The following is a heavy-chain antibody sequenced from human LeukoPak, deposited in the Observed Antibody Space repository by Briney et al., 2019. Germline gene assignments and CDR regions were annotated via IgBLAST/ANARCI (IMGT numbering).Heavy chain of an antibody. CDR2: INHSGST. V-gene: IGHV4-34*01. CDR1: GGSFSGYY. J-gene: IGHJ4*02. CDR3: AXXSRRHNWNFFFDY. Sequence: SETLSLTCTVYGGSFSGYYWSWIRQPPGKGLEWIGEINHSGSTNYNPSLKSRVTISVDTSKNQFSLKLSSVTAADTAVYYCAXXSRRHNWNFFFDYWGQGTLVTVSS. D-gene: IGHD1-20*01.